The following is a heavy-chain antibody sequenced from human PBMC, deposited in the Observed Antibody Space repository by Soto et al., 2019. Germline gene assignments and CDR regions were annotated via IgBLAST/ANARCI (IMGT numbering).Heavy chain of an antibody. CDR1: GGSISSGGYY. Sequence: SETLSLTCTVSGGSISSGGYYWSWIRQHPGKGLEWIGYIYCSGSTYYNPPLKSRLTISVDTSKNQFSLKLQSVTAADTAVYYCARLSGSYNDRYFDYWGQGALVTV. D-gene: IGHD1-26*01. CDR2: IYCSGST. CDR3: ARLSGSYNDRYFDY. J-gene: IGHJ4*02. V-gene: IGHV4-30-4*08.